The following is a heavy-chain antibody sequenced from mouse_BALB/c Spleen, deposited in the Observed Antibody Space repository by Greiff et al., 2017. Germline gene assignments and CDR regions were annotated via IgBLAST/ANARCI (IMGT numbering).Heavy chain of an antibody. V-gene: IGHV1-4*02. J-gene: IGHJ4*01. CDR1: GYTFTSYT. D-gene: IGHD2-4*01. Sequence: VQLQQSAAELARPGASVKMSCKASGYTFTSYTMHWVKQRPGQGLEWIVYINPSSGYTEYNQKFKDKTTLTADKSSSTAYMQLSSLTSEDSAVYYCARPLFYYDYDVGAMDYWGQGTSVTVSS. CDR3: ARPLFYYDYDVGAMDY. CDR2: INPSSGYT.